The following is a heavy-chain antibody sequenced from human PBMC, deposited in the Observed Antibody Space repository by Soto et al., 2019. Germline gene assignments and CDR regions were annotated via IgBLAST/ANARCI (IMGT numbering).Heavy chain of an antibody. Sequence: QVQLVQSGAEVKKPGASVKVSCKASGYTFTSYGISWVRQAPGQGLEWMGWISAYNGNTNYAQKLQGRVTMTTDTSTSTAYMELRSLRRADTAVYYCARDWEDCSSTCCASGPFDYWGQGTLVTVSS. D-gene: IGHD2-2*01. CDR1: GYTFTSYG. CDR3: ARDWEDCSSTCCASGPFDY. V-gene: IGHV1-18*01. CDR2: ISAYNGNT. J-gene: IGHJ4*02.